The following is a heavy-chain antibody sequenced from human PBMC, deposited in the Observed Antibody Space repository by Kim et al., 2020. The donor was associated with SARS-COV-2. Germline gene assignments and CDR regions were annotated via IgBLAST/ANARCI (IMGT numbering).Heavy chain of an antibody. D-gene: IGHD6-25*01. Sequence: TYGDSVKGRFNIDRDNAINTRYLKMNSLRAEDTAVYYCGRVYSGSQGADYWGQGTLVTVSS. CDR3: GRVYSGSQGADY. V-gene: IGHV3-74*01. J-gene: IGHJ4*02.